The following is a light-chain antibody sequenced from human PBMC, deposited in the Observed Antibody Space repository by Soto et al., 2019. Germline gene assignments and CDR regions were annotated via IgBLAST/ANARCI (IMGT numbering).Light chain of an antibody. CDR3: QQYGSSRT. J-gene: IGKJ1*01. Sequence: EIVLTQSPGTLSLSPGERATLSCRASQSVSSSYLAWYQQKPGQAPRLLIYGASSRATGIPDRFSGSGSGTDFTLTISRLEPEDLAVYYCQQYGSSRTFGQGTKVEIQ. V-gene: IGKV3-20*01. CDR1: QSVSSSY. CDR2: GAS.